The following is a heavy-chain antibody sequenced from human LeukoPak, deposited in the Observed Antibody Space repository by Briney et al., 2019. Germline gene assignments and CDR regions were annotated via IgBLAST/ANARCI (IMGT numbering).Heavy chain of an antibody. CDR1: GFTFSSYW. D-gene: IGHD2-2*01. CDR3: ARDTGFPQAGTTCYWD. Sequence: PGGSLRLSCAASGFTFSSYWMSWVRQAPGKGLEWVANIKQDGSEKYYVDSVKGRFTISRDNAKNSLYLQMNSLRAEDTAVYYCARDTGFPQAGTTCYWDWGQGTLVTVSS. CDR2: IKQDGSEK. J-gene: IGHJ4*02. V-gene: IGHV3-7*01.